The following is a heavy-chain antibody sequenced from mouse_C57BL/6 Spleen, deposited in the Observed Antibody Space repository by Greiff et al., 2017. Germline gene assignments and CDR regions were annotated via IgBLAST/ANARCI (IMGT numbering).Heavy chain of an antibody. D-gene: IGHD4-1*02. CDR3: ARSTGTRDIAMDY. CDR1: GYTFTSYW. Sequence: QVQLQQSGAELVKPGASVKLSCKASGYTFTSYWMHWVRQRPGRGLEWIGRIDPNSGGTKYNEKFKSKATLTGDKPSSTAYMQLSSLTSEDSAVYYCARSTGTRDIAMDYWGQGTSVTVSS. CDR2: IDPNSGGT. V-gene: IGHV1-72*01. J-gene: IGHJ4*01.